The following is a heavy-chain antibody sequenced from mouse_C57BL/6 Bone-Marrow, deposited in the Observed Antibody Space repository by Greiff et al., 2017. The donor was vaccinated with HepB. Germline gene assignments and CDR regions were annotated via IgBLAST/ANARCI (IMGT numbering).Heavy chain of an antibody. CDR2: IYPRSGNT. CDR3: AREAGPVYYGNYKGLYYFDY. J-gene: IGHJ2*01. D-gene: IGHD2-1*01. Sequence: QVQLKESGAELARPGASVKLSCKASGYTFTSYGISWVKQSTGQGLEWIGEIYPRSGNTYYNEKFKGKATLTADKSSSTAYMELRSLTSEDSAVYFCAREAGPVYYGNYKGLYYFDYWGQGTTLTVSS. CDR1: GYTFTSYG. V-gene: IGHV1-81*01.